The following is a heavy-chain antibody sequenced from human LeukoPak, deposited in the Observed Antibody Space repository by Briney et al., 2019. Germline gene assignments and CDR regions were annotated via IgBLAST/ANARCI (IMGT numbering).Heavy chain of an antibody. V-gene: IGHV3-73*01. CDR1: GFIFSGSA. Sequence: GGSLRLSCAASGFIFSGSAMHWVRQASGKGLEWVGRIRSKANSYATAYAASVKGRFTISRDDSKNTAYLQMNSLKTEDTAVYYCTRHAVGASGYWGQGTLVTVSS. CDR2: IRSKANSYAT. CDR3: TRHAVGASGY. D-gene: IGHD1-26*01. J-gene: IGHJ4*02.